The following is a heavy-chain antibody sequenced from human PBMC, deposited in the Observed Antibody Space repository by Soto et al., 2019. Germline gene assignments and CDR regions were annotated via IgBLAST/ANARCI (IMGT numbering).Heavy chain of an antibody. D-gene: IGHD5-18*01. CDR1: GFTFSSYA. CDR3: AKDSSSYGFSFDI. CDR2: ISGSGGST. V-gene: IGHV3-23*01. J-gene: IGHJ3*02. Sequence: EVQLLESGGGLVQPGGSLRLSCAASGFTFSSYAMSWVRQAPGKGLEWVSAISGSGGSTYYADSVKGRFTIAKDNSKNTLYLQRNSLRAEDTAVYYCAKDSSSYGFSFDIWGQGTMVTVSS.